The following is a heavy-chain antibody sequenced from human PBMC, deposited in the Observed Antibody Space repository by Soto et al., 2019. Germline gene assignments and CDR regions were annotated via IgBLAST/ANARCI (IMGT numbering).Heavy chain of an antibody. J-gene: IGHJ4*02. Sequence: QVQLVQSGAEVKKPGSSVKVSCKASGGTFSSYAISWVRQAPGQGLEWMGGIIPIFGTANYAKKFQGRVTITADEATSTAYMELSSLRSEDKAVYYFARHQYGNDFWSGYTLALWYWGQGTLVTVSS. CDR2: IIPIFGTA. D-gene: IGHD3-3*01. CDR3: ARHQYGNDFWSGYTLALWY. CDR1: GGTFSSYA. V-gene: IGHV1-69*01.